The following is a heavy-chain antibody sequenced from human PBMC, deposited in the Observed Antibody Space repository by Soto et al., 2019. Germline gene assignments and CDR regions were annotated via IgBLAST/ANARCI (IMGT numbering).Heavy chain of an antibody. CDR1: GDSVSSNSAA. J-gene: IGHJ4*02. V-gene: IGHV6-1*01. D-gene: IGHD2-2*01. CDR2: TYYRSKWYN. Sequence: PSQTLSLTCAISGDSVSSNSAAWNWIRQSPSRGLEWLGRTYYRSKWYNDYAVSVKSRITINPDTSKNQFSLQLNSVTPEDTAVYYCARARGYCSSNSCYPRRVFDYWGQGTLVTVSS. CDR3: ARARGYCSSNSCYPRRVFDY.